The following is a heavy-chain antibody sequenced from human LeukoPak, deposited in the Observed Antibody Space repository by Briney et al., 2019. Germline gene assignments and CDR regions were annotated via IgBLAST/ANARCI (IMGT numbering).Heavy chain of an antibody. CDR3: ARDGASPPFNWFDP. CDR1: GGSISSYY. CDR2: IYYSGST. Sequence: PSETLSLTCTVSGGSISSYYWSWIRQPPGKGLEWIGYIYYSGSTNYNPSLKSRVTISVDTSKNQFSLKLSSVTAADTAVYYCARDGASPPFNWFDPWGQGTLVTVSS. J-gene: IGHJ5*02. D-gene: IGHD3-16*01. V-gene: IGHV4-59*01.